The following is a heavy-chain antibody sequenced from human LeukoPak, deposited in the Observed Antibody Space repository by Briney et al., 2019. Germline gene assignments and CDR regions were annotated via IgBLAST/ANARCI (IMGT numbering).Heavy chain of an antibody. Sequence: GRSLRLSCAASGFTFSSYAMHWVRQAPGKGLEWVAVISYDGSNKYYADSVKGRFTIPRDNSKNTLYLQMNSLRAEDTAVYYCARDQASSWYPIDYWGQGTLVTVSS. V-gene: IGHV3-30-3*01. CDR1: GFTFSSYA. CDR3: ARDQASSWYPIDY. CDR2: ISYDGSNK. J-gene: IGHJ4*02. D-gene: IGHD6-13*01.